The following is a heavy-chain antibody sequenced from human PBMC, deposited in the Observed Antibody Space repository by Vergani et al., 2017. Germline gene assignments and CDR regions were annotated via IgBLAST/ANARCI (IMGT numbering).Heavy chain of an antibody. Sequence: QVQLVQSGAEVKKPGASVKVSCKASGYTFTSYAMHWVRQAPGQRLEWMGWINAGNGNTKYSQKFQGRVTITRDTSASTAYMELSSLRAEDTAVYYWARERNIVATMGLGYWGQGTLVTVSS. CDR1: GYTFTSYA. CDR3: ARERNIVATMGLGY. V-gene: IGHV1-3*01. J-gene: IGHJ4*02. CDR2: INAGNGNT. D-gene: IGHD5-12*01.